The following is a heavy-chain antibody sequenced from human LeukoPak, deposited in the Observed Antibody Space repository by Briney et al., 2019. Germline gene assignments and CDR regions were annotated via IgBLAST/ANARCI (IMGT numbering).Heavy chain of an antibody. CDR3: ARRMEQIDY. V-gene: IGHV1-69*13. J-gene: IGHJ4*02. CDR1: GGTFSNYA. CDR2: IIPNFEIA. Sequence: ASVKVSCKVSGGTFSNYAISWVRQAPGQGLEWMGGIIPNFEIAKFAQKFQGRVTITADESTSTAYMELSSLRSEDTAVYYCARRMEQIDYWGQGTLVTVSS. D-gene: IGHD1-26*01.